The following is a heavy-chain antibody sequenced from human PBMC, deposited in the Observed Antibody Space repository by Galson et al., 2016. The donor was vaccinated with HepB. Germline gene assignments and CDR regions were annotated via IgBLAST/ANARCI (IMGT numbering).Heavy chain of an antibody. V-gene: IGHV3-23*01. CDR3: SKPPGLLGVDV. J-gene: IGHJ6*02. D-gene: IGHD1-26*01. CDR1: GLTFRTYD. Sequence: SLRLSCAASGLTFRTYDMRWVRQAPGKGLEWVSSISGSGHSTDYAHSVKGRFTIARDNSKDTLYLHMSSLRADDTAVYYCSKPPGLLGVDVWGQGTTVTVSS. CDR2: ISGSGHST.